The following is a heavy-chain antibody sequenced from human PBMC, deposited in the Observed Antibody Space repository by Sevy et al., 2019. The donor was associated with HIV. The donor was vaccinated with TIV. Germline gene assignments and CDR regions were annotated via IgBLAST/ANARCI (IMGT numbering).Heavy chain of an antibody. CDR2: IKQDGSEK. CDR3: VRDPGRGVTIFGVVIHPFNYYGMDV. CDR1: GFTFSSYW. Sequence: GGSLRLSCAASGFASGFTFSSYWMSWVRQAPGKGLEWVANIKQDGSEKYYVDSVKGRFTISRDNAKNSLDLQMNSVRAEDTALYYCVRDPGRGVTIFGVVIHPFNYYGMDVWGQGTTVTVSS. V-gene: IGHV3-7*01. D-gene: IGHD3-3*01. J-gene: IGHJ6*02.